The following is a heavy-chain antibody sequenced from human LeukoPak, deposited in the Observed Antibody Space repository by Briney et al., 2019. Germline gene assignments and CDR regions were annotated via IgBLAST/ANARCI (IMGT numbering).Heavy chain of an antibody. J-gene: IGHJ4*02. CDR2: ISSSATTI. Sequence: PGGSLRLSCAASGFPFSSYEMHWVRQAPGKGLEWVSYISSSATTIYYADPVKGRFTISRDNAKNSLYLQMNTLRAEDTAVYYCTRGLYQNWGQGTLVTVSS. V-gene: IGHV3-48*03. D-gene: IGHD2-2*01. CDR1: GFPFSSYE. CDR3: TRGLYQN.